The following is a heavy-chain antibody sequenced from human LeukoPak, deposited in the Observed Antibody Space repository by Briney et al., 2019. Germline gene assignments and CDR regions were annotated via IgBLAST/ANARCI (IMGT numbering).Heavy chain of an antibody. CDR1: GGTFSSYA. Sequence: ASVKVSCKASGGTFSSYAISWVRQAPGQGLEWMGGIIPIFGTANYAQKFQGRVTITADKSTSTAYMELSSLRSEDTAVYYCARDGRQYSSGWYYYYYMDVWGKGTTVTVSS. V-gene: IGHV1-69*06. J-gene: IGHJ6*03. D-gene: IGHD6-19*01. CDR2: IIPIFGTA. CDR3: ARDGRQYSSGWYYYYYMDV.